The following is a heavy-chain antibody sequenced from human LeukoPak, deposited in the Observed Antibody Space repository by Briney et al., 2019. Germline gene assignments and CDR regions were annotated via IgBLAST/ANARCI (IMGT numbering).Heavy chain of an antibody. D-gene: IGHD6-13*01. V-gene: IGHV5-51*01. CDR1: GYSFTSYW. CDR2: IYPGGSDT. Sequence: GESLKISCKGSGYSFTSYWIGWVRQMPGKGLEWMGIIYPGGSDTRYSPSFQGQVTISADKSISTAYLQWSSLKASDTAMYYCARQLAAAGILYYGMDVWGQGTTVTVSS. J-gene: IGHJ6*02. CDR3: ARQLAAAGILYYGMDV.